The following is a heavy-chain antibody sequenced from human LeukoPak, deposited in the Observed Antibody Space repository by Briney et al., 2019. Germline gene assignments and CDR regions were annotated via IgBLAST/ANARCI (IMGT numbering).Heavy chain of an antibody. Sequence: ASVKVSCKASGYTFTGYYMHWVRQAPGQGLEWMGWINPNSGGTNYAQKFQGRVTMTRDTSISTAYMELSRLRSDDTAVYYCARERIVWGSYDGVDYWGQGTLVTVSS. CDR1: GYTFTGYY. CDR2: INPNSGGT. CDR3: ARERIVWGSYDGVDY. D-gene: IGHD3-16*01. J-gene: IGHJ4*02. V-gene: IGHV1-2*02.